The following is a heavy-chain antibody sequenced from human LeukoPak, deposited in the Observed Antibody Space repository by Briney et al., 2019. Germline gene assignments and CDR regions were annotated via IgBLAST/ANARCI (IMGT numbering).Heavy chain of an antibody. Sequence: PGGSLRLSCAASGFAFSSYSMNWVRQAPGKGLEWVSYITSSSSAIYYADSVKGRFTISRDNAKNSLYLQMNSLRAEDTALYYCARSGDYKDYYYYMDVWGKGTTVTVSS. CDR2: ITSSSSAI. J-gene: IGHJ6*03. CDR1: GFAFSSYS. D-gene: IGHD4-17*01. V-gene: IGHV3-48*01. CDR3: ARSGDYKDYYYYMDV.